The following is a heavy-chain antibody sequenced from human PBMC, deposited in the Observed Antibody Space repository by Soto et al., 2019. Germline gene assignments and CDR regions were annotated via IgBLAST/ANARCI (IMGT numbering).Heavy chain of an antibody. D-gene: IGHD2-21*02. CDR3: ARGRASDRPGCTQAY. V-gene: IGHV3-23*01. Sequence: EVQLLESGGGLAQPGGSLRLSCAASAFTFSSYAMSWVRQAPGKGLEWVSAVSGSGDSTYYADSVKGRFTISRDNSKNTLYLHMNCQRAEATAVDYCARGRASDRPGCTQAYWGQGTLVTVS. CDR2: VSGSGDST. CDR1: AFTFSSYA. J-gene: IGHJ4*02.